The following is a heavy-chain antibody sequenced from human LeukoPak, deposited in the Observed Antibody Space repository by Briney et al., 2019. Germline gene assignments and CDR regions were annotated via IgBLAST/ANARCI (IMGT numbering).Heavy chain of an antibody. Sequence: SETLSLTCAVYGGSFSGYYWSWIRQPPGKGLEWIGEINHSGSTNYNPSLKSRVTISVDTSKNQFSLKLSSVPAADTAVYYCARGLSVTTPDDYWGQGTLVTVSS. CDR2: INHSGST. D-gene: IGHD4-11*01. CDR1: GGSFSGYY. V-gene: IGHV4-34*01. CDR3: ARGLSVTTPDDY. J-gene: IGHJ4*02.